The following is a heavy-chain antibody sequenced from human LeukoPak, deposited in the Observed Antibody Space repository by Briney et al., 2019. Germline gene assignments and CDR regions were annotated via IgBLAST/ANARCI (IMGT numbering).Heavy chain of an antibody. CDR3: ARIGFRNYYGSGRGREFDY. V-gene: IGHV3-7*01. D-gene: IGHD3-10*01. J-gene: IGHJ4*02. Sequence: GGSLRLSCAASGFTFSSYWMSWVRQAPGKGLEWVANIKQDGSEKYYVDSVKGRFTISRDNAKNSLYLQMNSLRAEDTAVYYCARIGFRNYYGSGRGREFDYWGQGTLVTVSS. CDR2: IKQDGSEK. CDR1: GFTFSSYW.